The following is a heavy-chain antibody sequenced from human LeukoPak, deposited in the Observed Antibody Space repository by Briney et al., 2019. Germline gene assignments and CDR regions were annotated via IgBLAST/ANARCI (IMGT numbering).Heavy chain of an antibody. J-gene: IGHJ4*02. CDR2: INPSGGST. D-gene: IGHD6-13*01. Sequence: GSVTVSCMASGYTFTSYYMHWVRQAPGQGLEWMGIINPSGGSTSYAQKFQGRVTITADESTSTAYMELRRLRSEDTAVYYCAILIAAAGTNFDYWGQGTLVTVSS. CDR3: AILIAAAGTNFDY. V-gene: IGHV1-46*01. CDR1: GYTFTSYY.